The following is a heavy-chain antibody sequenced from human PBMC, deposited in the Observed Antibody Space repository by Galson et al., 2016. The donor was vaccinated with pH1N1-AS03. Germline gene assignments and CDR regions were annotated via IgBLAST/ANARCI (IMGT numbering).Heavy chain of an antibody. CDR3: ARERGPGGDYADVLDY. Sequence: SLRLSCAASGFSISTYSMSWVRQAPGKGLEWVSSISSIGSYIYYADSVKGRSTISRDNAKNSLYLQMNSLRAEDTAVYFCARERGPGGDYADVLDYWGQGTLVTVSS. CDR1: GFSISTYS. J-gene: IGHJ4*02. D-gene: IGHD4-17*01. CDR2: ISSIGSYI. V-gene: IGHV3-21*01.